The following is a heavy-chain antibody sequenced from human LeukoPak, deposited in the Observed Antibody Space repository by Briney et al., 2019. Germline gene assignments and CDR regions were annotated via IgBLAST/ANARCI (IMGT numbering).Heavy chain of an antibody. CDR2: IYYSGST. D-gene: IGHD4-17*01. CDR1: GGSISSSSYY. J-gene: IGHJ4*02. CDR3: ARHDFGDYGPIDY. V-gene: IGHV4-39*01. Sequence: PSETLSLTCTVSGGSISSSSYYWGWIRQPPGKGLEWIGSIYYSGSTYYNPSLKSRVTISVDTSNNQLSLKLRSVTAADTALYYCARHDFGDYGPIDYWGQGTLVTVSS.